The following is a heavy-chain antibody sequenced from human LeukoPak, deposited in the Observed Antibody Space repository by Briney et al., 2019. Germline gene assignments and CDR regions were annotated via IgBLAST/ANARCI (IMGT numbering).Heavy chain of an antibody. CDR1: GYTFTSYD. J-gene: IGHJ3*02. CDR3: ARASIVVVPAALDAFDI. V-gene: IGHV1-2*02. Sequence: GASVKVSCKASGYTFTSYDINWVRQAPGQGLEWMGWINPNSGGTNYAQKFQGRVTMTRDTSISTAYMELSRLRSDDTAVYYCARASIVVVPAALDAFDIWGQGTMVTVSS. D-gene: IGHD2-2*01. CDR2: INPNSGGT.